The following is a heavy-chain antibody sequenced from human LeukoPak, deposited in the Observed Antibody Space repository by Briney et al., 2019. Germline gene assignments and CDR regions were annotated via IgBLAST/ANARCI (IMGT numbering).Heavy chain of an antibody. J-gene: IGHJ4*02. V-gene: IGHV3-53*01. CDR2: IYSGGST. CDR1: GFTVSSNY. CDR3: ARDLGLLHTDY. Sequence: PGGSLRLSCAASGFTVSSNYMSWVRQAPGKGLEWVSVIYSGGSTYYADSVKGRFTISRDNSKNMLYLQMNSLRAEDTAVYYCARDLGLLHTDYWGQGTLVTVSS. D-gene: IGHD5/OR15-5a*01.